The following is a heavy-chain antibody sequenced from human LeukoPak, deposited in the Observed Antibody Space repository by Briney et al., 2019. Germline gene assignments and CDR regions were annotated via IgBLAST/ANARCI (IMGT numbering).Heavy chain of an antibody. D-gene: IGHD5-18*01. V-gene: IGHV7-4-1*02. CDR1: GYTFTSYA. CDR3: ARGDVRYSYGYKYYYYGMDV. J-gene: IGHJ6*02. CDR2: INTNTGNP. Sequence: ASVKVSCKASGYTFTSYAMNWVRQAPGQGLEWMGWINTNTGNPTYAQGFTGRFVFSLDTSASTAYLQISSLKAEDTAVYYCARGDVRYSYGYKYYYYGMDVWGQGTTVTVSS.